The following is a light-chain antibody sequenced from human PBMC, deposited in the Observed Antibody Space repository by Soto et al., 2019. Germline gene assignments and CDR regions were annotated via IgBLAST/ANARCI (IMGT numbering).Light chain of an antibody. J-gene: IGKJ3*01. Sequence: DIQLTQSPSSLSALVGDRVTITCQASQDIFNYLHWYHQKPGKAPKLLIFDVSSLERGVPSRFSGSGSGTDFTLTISSLQPEDVGTYYCQHYDNLPLTFGPGTTVDLK. CDR2: DVS. CDR1: QDIFNY. CDR3: QHYDNLPLT. V-gene: IGKV1-33*01.